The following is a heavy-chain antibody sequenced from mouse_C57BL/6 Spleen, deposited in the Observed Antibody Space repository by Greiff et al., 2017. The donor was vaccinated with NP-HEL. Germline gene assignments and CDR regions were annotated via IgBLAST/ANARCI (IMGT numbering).Heavy chain of an antibody. V-gene: IGHV1-52*01. J-gene: IGHJ3*01. CDR1: GYTFTSYW. CDR2: IDPSDSET. Sequence: QVQLKQPGAELVRPGASVKLSCKASGYTFTSYWMHWVKQRPIQGLEWIGNIDPSDSETHYNQKFKGKATLTVDKSSSTAYMQLSSLTSEDSAVYYGEGGRISNYPLFAYWGQGTLVTVSA. CDR3: EGGRISNYPLFAY. D-gene: IGHD2-5*01.